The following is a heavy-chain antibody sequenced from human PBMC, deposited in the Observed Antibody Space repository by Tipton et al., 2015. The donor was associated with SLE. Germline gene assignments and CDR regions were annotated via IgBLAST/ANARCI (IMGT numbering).Heavy chain of an antibody. CDR2: IYTSGAT. J-gene: IGHJ3*02. D-gene: IGHD2/OR15-2a*01. CDR3: ARVWLNNAFDI. V-gene: IGHV4-4*07. CDR1: GDSISNHY. Sequence: GLVKPSETLSLTCIVSGDSISNHYWSWIRQPAGKGLEWIGRIYTSGATDDNPSLKSRVTMSVDMSKNQIFLKMTSVTAADSAVYFCARVWLNNAFDIWGQGTRVTVSS.